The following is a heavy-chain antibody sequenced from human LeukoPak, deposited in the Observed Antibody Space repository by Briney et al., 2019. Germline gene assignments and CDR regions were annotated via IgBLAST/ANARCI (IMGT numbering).Heavy chain of an antibody. CDR3: AKDLGGYLGRYYYYGMDV. V-gene: IGHV3-7*01. CDR1: GFTFSSYW. CDR2: IKQDGSEK. Sequence: GGSLRLSCAASGFTFSSYWMSWVRQAPGKGLEWVANIKQDGSEKYYADSVKGRFTISRDNSKNTLYMQMNSLRAEDTAVYYCAKDLGGYLGRYYYYGMDVWGQGTTVTVSS. D-gene: IGHD5-12*01. J-gene: IGHJ6*02.